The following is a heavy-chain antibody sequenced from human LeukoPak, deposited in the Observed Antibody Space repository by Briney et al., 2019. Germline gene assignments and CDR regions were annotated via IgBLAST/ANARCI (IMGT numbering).Heavy chain of an antibody. CDR3: ARDSPRYSSGSLIAGYNWFDP. CDR1: GYTFTGYY. Sequence: ASVKVSCKASGYTFTGYYMHWVRQAPGQGLEWMGWINVNSGATKSAQKFHGRVTMTRDTSISTAYMELSSLRSDDTAVYYCARDSPRYSSGSLIAGYNWFDPWGQGTLVTVSS. CDR2: INVNSGAT. V-gene: IGHV1-2*02. D-gene: IGHD6-19*01. J-gene: IGHJ5*02.